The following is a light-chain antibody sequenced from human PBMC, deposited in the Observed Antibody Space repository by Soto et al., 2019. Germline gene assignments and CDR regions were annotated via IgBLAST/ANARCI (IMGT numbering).Light chain of an antibody. V-gene: IGKV3D-15*01. CDR3: QQYNNWPLT. Sequence: EIVMTQSPATLSVSPGDRATLSCRASQSVDNDLAWYQQKPGQPPRLLIYDASTRATGIPARFSGSQSGTEFTLTISSLLSEDFAVSFCQQYNNWPLTFCGGTKVETK. CDR1: QSVDND. J-gene: IGKJ4*01. CDR2: DAS.